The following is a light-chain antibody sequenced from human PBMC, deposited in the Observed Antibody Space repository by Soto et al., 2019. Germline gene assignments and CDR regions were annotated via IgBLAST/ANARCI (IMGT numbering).Light chain of an antibody. CDR3: QQYDTLPRT. Sequence: EIVLTQSPGTLSLSPGDRATLSCRASQTVGNNYLAWYQQRPGQAPRLLIHGASSRATGIPDRFSGSGSGTEFTLTIGRLEPEDFAVYYCQQYDTLPRTVGQGTKVDIK. CDR1: QTVGNNY. J-gene: IGKJ1*01. V-gene: IGKV3-20*01. CDR2: GAS.